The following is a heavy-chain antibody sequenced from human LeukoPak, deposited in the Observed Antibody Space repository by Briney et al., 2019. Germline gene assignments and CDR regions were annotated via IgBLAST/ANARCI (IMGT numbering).Heavy chain of an antibody. CDR1: GGSIRSYY. V-gene: IGHV4-4*07. D-gene: IGHD6-19*01. Sequence: SETLSLTCTASGGSIRSYYWSWIRQPAEKGLEWIGRIYISGSTNYNPSLKSRVTMSVDTSKNQFSLKLSSVTAADTAVYYCARAPEFSSGWLLDYWGQGTLVTVSS. CDR2: IYISGST. J-gene: IGHJ4*02. CDR3: ARAPEFSSGWLLDY.